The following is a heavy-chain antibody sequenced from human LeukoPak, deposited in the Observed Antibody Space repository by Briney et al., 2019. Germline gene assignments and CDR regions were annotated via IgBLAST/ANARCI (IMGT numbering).Heavy chain of an antibody. CDR1: GYTFTGYY. Sequence: ASVKVSCKASGYTFTGYYMHWVRQAPGQGLEWMGWINPNSGGTNYAQKFQGGVTMTTDTSTSTAYMELRSLRSDDTAVYYCAREMGITMVRGALHGAFDIWGQGTMVTVSS. J-gene: IGHJ3*02. D-gene: IGHD3-10*01. CDR3: AREMGITMVRGALHGAFDI. V-gene: IGHV1-2*02. CDR2: INPNSGGT.